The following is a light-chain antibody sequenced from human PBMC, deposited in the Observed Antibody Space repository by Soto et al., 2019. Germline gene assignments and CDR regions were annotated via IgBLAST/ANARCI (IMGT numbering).Light chain of an antibody. CDR2: DVS. J-gene: IGLJ2*01. CDR3: SSYTSTNFVI. V-gene: IGLV2-14*03. Sequence: QCALTQPASVSGSPGQSITISCTGSSSDIGDYKYVSWYKHHPGKAPKLMIYDVSNRPSGVSNRFSGSKSGNTASLTISGLQAEDEADYYCSSYTSTNFVIFGGGTKLTVL. CDR1: SSDIGDYKY.